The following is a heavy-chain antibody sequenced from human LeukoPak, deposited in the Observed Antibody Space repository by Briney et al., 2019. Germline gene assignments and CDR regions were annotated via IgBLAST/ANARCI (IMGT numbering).Heavy chain of an antibody. Sequence: ASVKVSCKASGYTFTSYYMHWVRHAPGQGLEGMGIINPSGGSTSYAQKFQGRVTMTRDMSTSTVYMELSSLRSEDTAVYYCARDWAGELYYYYYMDVWGKGTTVTVSS. CDR2: INPSGGST. CDR3: ARDWAGELYYYYYMDV. D-gene: IGHD1-26*01. V-gene: IGHV1-46*01. CDR1: GYTFTSYY. J-gene: IGHJ6*03.